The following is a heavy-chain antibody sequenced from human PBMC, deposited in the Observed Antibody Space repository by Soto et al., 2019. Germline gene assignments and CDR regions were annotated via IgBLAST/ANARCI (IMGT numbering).Heavy chain of an antibody. J-gene: IGHJ3*02. CDR3: XRDDXXSDAFDI. CDR2: IIPILGIA. Sequence: QVQLVQSGAEVKKPGSSVKVSCKASGGTFSSYTISWVRQAPGQGLEWMGRIIPILGIANYAQKFQGRVTXXXXXSTXXXYXXXXXXXXXDTAVXYXXRDDXXSDAFDIWGQGTMVTVSS. CDR1: GGTFSSYT. V-gene: IGHV1-69*02.